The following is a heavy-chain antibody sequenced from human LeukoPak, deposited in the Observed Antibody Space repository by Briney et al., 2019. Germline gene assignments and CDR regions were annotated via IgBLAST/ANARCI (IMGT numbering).Heavy chain of an antibody. CDR3: AKDGALSTSWYFYLDY. CDR2: ITDSGDTT. D-gene: IGHD6-13*01. J-gene: IGHJ4*02. Sequence: GGSPRLSCAASGFTFSSYAMSWVRQAPWKGLEWVSTITDSGDTTYSADSVKGRFTISRDNSKNTLYLQMNSLRAEDTAVYYCAKDGALSTSWYFYLDYWGQGTLVTVSS. CDR1: GFTFSSYA. V-gene: IGHV3-23*01.